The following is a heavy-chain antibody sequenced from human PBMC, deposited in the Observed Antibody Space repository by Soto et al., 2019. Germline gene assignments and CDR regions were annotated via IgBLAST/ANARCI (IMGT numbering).Heavy chain of an antibody. CDR3: AKEGLYCSSTSCYTKTRKNWFDP. D-gene: IGHD2-2*01. Sequence: GSLRLSCAASGFTFSSYAMSWVRQAPGKGLEWVSAISGSGGSTYYADSVKGRFTISRDNSKNTLYLQMNSLRAEDTAVYYCAKEGLYCSSTSCYTKTRKNWFDPWGQGTLVTVSS. CDR2: ISGSGGST. CDR1: GFTFSSYA. V-gene: IGHV3-23*01. J-gene: IGHJ5*02.